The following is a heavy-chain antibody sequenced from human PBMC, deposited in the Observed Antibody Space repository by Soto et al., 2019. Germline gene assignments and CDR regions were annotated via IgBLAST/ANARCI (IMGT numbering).Heavy chain of an antibody. Sequence: LRLSCVASGFTFNTYGMHWVRQAPGKGLEWMASIYYDGSNKYYADSVRGRFTISRDNSKNILYLQINNPGAEDTAVYYCARDMGYCTTTTCYSVGGWFDPWGQGTLVTVSS. J-gene: IGHJ5*02. CDR1: GFTFNTYG. V-gene: IGHV3-33*01. CDR3: ARDMGYCTTTTCYSVGGWFDP. D-gene: IGHD2-2*02. CDR2: IYYDGSNK.